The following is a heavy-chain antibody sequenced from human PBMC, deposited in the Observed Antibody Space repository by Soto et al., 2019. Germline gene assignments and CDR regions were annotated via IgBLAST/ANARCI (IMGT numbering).Heavy chain of an antibody. CDR2: ISYSSKTI. V-gene: IGHV3-11*01. D-gene: IGHD1-1*01. J-gene: IGHJ4*02. CDR3: ARDTATTTVATNFDY. CDR1: GFSFSDYY. Sequence: QVRLVESGGALVQPGGSLRLSCAGSGFSFSDYYMSWIRQAPGKGLEWVAYISYSSKTIYYADSVKGRFTISRDNAKNSLFLQMNSLRAEDTALYFCARDTATTTVATNFDYWGQGTPVTVSS.